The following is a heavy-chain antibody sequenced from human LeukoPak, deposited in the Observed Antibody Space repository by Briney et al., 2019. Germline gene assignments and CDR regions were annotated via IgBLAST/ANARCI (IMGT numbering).Heavy chain of an antibody. CDR2: VDPEDGET. Sequence: ASVKVSCKVSGHTFTDYYMHWVQQAPGKGLEWMGLVDPEDGETIYAEKFQGRVTITADTSTDTAYMELSSLRSEDTAVYYCATAGAAAGGYYFDYWGQGTLVTVSS. CDR3: ATAGAAAGGYYFDY. D-gene: IGHD6-13*01. CDR1: GHTFTDYY. V-gene: IGHV1-69-2*01. J-gene: IGHJ4*02.